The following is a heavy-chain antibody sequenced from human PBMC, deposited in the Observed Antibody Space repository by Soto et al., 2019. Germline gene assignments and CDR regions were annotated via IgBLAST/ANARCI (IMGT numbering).Heavy chain of an antibody. D-gene: IGHD3-10*01. J-gene: IGHJ4*02. CDR1: GGSISSGGYY. V-gene: IGHV4-31*03. CDR3: ARVSEVRGLIRYYFDY. Sequence: QVQLQESGPGLVKPSQTLSLTCTVSGGSISSGGYYWSWIRQHPGKGLEWIGYIYYSGSTYYNPSLQRRVTLPVEPSKHSSSLKLSSVTAADPAVYYCARVSEVRGLIRYYFDYWGQGTLVTVSS. CDR2: IYYSGST.